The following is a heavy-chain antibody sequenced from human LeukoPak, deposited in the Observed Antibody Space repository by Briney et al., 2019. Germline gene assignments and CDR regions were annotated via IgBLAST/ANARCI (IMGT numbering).Heavy chain of an antibody. V-gene: IGHV4-39*07. CDR3: ARARAPFDY. CDR2: VFYNGAT. J-gene: IGHJ4*02. Sequence: PSETLSLTCIVSGGSISSSIYYWAWVRQPPGKGLEWIGTVFYNGATQYSPSLRSRVTISIDTSTNQFSLKLTSVTAADTALYYCARARAPFDYWGQGTLVTVSS. D-gene: IGHD3-10*01. CDR1: GGSISSSIYY.